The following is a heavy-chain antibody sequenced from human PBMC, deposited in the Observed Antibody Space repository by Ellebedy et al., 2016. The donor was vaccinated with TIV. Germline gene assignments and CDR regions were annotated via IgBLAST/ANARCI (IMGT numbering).Heavy chain of an antibody. Sequence: MPSETLSLTCSVSGTSVSSYYWSWIRQSPGKGLEWIGNVFYSGSATYNPSLKGRVTMSFHKSRTEFSLNVTSVTAADTAVYYCARQGKEIRYFDWLYDIWGQGTMVTVPS. D-gene: IGHD3-9*01. V-gene: IGHV4-59*08. CDR1: GTSVSSYY. CDR3: ARQGKEIRYFDWLYDI. CDR2: VFYSGSA. J-gene: IGHJ3*02.